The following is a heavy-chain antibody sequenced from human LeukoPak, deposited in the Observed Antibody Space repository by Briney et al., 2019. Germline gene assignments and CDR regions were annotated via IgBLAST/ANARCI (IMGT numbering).Heavy chain of an antibody. CDR2: IKSKTDGGTT. J-gene: IGHJ4*02. V-gene: IGHV3-15*01. Sequence: GGSLRLSCAASGFTFSNAWMSWVRQAPGKGLEWVGRIKSKTDGGTTDYAAPVKGRFTISRDDSKNTLYLQMNSLETEDTAVYYCTTGSIVVVTANVYWGQGTLVTVSS. CDR3: TTGSIVVVTANVY. CDR1: GFTFSNAW. D-gene: IGHD2-21*02.